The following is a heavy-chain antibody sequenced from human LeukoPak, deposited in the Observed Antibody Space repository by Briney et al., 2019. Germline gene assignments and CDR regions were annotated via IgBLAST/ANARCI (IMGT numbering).Heavy chain of an antibody. CDR1: GYTFTGYY. CDR2: INPNSGGT. D-gene: IGHD5-12*01. J-gene: IGHJ6*03. CDR3: ARSIVATIMGYYYYMDV. V-gene: IGHV1-2*02. Sequence: ASVKVSCKASGYTFTGYYMHWVRQAPGQGLEWMGWINPNSGGTKYAQKFQGRVTMTRDTSISTAYMELSRLRSDDTAVYYCARSIVATIMGYYYYMDVWGKGTTVTVSS.